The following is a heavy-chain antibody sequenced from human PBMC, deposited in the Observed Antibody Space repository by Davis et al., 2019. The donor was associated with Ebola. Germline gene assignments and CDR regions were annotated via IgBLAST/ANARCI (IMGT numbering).Heavy chain of an antibody. CDR2: IYPGDSDT. J-gene: IGHJ4*02. CDR3: VLWGGHGYRNIDS. Sequence: GGSLRLSCKTSGFSFTSHWIAWVRQMPGKGLEWMGPIYPGDSDTRSSPSFEGRVTISADKSIATSYLQWSSLKASDTAMYYCVLWGGHGYRNIDSWGQGALVTVSS. CDR1: GFSFTSHW. D-gene: IGHD5-24*01. V-gene: IGHV5-51*01.